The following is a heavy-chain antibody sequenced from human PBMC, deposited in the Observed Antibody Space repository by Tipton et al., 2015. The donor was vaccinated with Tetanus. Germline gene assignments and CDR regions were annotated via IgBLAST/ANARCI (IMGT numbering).Heavy chain of an antibody. D-gene: IGHD1-14*01. CDR1: GFTFDDYA. CDR3: ARSTGRGRQIFDY. V-gene: IGHV3-9*01. CDR2: ISWNSGSI. J-gene: IGHJ4*02. Sequence: SLRLSCAASGFTFDDYAMHWVRQAPGKGLEWVSGISWNSGSIGYADSVKGRFTISRDNAKNSLYLQMNSLRAEDTALYYCARSTGRGRQIFDYWGQGTLVTVSS.